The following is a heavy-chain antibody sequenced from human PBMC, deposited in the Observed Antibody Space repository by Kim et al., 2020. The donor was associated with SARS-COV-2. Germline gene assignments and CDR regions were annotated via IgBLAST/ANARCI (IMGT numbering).Heavy chain of an antibody. CDR3: AREGLGRYYFDY. J-gene: IGHJ4*02. Sequence: NYAQKFQGRVTITADESTSTAYMELSSLRSEDTAVYYCAREGLGRYYFDYWGQGTLVTVSS. V-gene: IGHV1-69*01.